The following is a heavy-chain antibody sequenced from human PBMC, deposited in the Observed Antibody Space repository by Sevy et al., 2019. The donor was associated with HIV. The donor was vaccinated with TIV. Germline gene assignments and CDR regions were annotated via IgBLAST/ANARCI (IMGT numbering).Heavy chain of an antibody. V-gene: IGHV3-15*01. D-gene: IGHD2-8*02. Sequence: AGSLRLSCAASGLTFSYAWMSWVRQAPGKGLEWIGRIKAKADGGTVEYAAPVKGRFTISRDDSKNTLYLQMNSLKTEDTAVYYCNTDPIILLLVTNGMDVWGQGTTVTVSS. CDR3: NTDPIILLLVTNGMDV. J-gene: IGHJ6*02. CDR2: IKAKADGGTV. CDR1: GLTFSYAW.